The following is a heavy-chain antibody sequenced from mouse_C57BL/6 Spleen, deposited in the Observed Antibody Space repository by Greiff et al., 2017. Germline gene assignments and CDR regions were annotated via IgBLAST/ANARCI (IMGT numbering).Heavy chain of an antibody. CDR2: INPNNGGT. CDR3: ARPYVFYAMDY. CDR1: GYTFTDYY. V-gene: IGHV1-26*01. Sequence: VQLQQSGPELVKPGASVKISCKASGYTFTDYYMNWVKQSHGKSLEWIGDINPNNGGTSYNQKFKGKATLTVDKSSSTAYMELRSLTSEDSAVYYCARPYVFYAMDYWGQGTSVTVSS. J-gene: IGHJ4*01.